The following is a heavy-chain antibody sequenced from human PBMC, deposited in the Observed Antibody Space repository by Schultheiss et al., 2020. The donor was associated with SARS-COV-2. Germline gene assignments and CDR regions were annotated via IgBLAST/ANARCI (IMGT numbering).Heavy chain of an antibody. CDR1: GFTFSSYA. V-gene: IGHV3-23*01. J-gene: IGHJ3*02. Sequence: GESLKISCAASGFTFSSYAMSWVRQAPGKGLEWVSAISGSGGSTYYADSVKGRFTISRDNSKNTLYLQMNSLRAEDTAVYYCAAEKRSYDFWSGYAFDIWGQGTMVTVSS. CDR2: ISGSGGST. CDR3: AAEKRSYDFWSGYAFDI. D-gene: IGHD3-3*01.